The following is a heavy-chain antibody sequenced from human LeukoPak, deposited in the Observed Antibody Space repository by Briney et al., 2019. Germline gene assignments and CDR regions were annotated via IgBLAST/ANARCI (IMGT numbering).Heavy chain of an antibody. CDR3: AKVRLYSSSWYFDL. CDR1: GFTFSSYG. Sequence: GGSLRLSCAASGFTFSSYGMHWVRQAPGKGLEWVAVIWYDGSNKYYADSVKGRFTISRDNSKNTLYLQMNSLRAEDTAVYYCAKVRLYSSSWYFDLWGRGTLVTVSS. D-gene: IGHD6-13*01. J-gene: IGHJ2*01. V-gene: IGHV3-33*06. CDR2: IWYDGSNK.